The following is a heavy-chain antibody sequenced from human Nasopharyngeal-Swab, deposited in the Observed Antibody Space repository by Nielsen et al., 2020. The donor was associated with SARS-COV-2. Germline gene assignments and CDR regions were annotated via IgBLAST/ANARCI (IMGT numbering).Heavy chain of an antibody. CDR3: ARDLEVGLSSYSNQDY. Sequence: GESLKISCAASGFTFSSYGMHWVRQAPGKGLEWVAVIWYDGSNKYYADSVKGRFTISRDNSKTTLYLQMNSLRAEDTAVYYCARDLEVGLSSYSNQDYWGQGTLVTVSS. CDR1: GFTFSSYG. CDR2: IWYDGSNK. D-gene: IGHD4-11*01. V-gene: IGHV3-33*01. J-gene: IGHJ4*02.